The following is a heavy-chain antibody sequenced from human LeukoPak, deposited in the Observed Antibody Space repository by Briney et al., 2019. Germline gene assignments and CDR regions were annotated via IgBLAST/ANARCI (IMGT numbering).Heavy chain of an antibody. CDR3: ARAVGGYCGGDCPDI. V-gene: IGHV4-38-2*01. CDR2: IYHSGST. J-gene: IGHJ3*02. D-gene: IGHD2-21*02. Sequence: SETLSLICAVSGYSISSGYYWGWIRQPPGKGLEWIGSIYHSGSTYYNPSLKSRVTMSVDTSKNQFSLKLSSVTAADTAVYYCARAVGGYCGGDCPDIWGQGTMVTVSS. CDR1: GYSISSGYY.